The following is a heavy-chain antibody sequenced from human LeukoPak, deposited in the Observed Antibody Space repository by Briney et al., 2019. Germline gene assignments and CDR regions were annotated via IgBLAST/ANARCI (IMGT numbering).Heavy chain of an antibody. CDR3: ARGSRITMIIVADDAFDI. Sequence: SETLSLTCTVSGGSISSYYWSWIRQPAGRGLEWIGRIYSSGSTNYNPSLKSRVTMSVDTSKNQFSLKLSSLTAADTAVYYCARGSRITMIIVADDAFDIWGQGTMVTVSS. CDR1: GGSISSYY. J-gene: IGHJ3*02. CDR2: IYSSGST. D-gene: IGHD3-22*01. V-gene: IGHV4-4*07.